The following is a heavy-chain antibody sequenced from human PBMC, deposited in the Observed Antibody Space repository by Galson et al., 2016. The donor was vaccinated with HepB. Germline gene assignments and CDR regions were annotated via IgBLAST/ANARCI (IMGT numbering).Heavy chain of an antibody. CDR3: AREGFNAFDV. CDR1: GFTVRTLY. D-gene: IGHD3-3*01. Sequence: SLRLSCAASGFTVRTLYMSWVRQAPGKGLEWVSVIHSGGSTYHADSVKGRFTVSRDDSKNTVYLQMNSLRVEDTAIYYCAREGFNAFDVRGQGTVVTISS. V-gene: IGHV3-53*01. CDR2: IHSGGST. J-gene: IGHJ3*01.